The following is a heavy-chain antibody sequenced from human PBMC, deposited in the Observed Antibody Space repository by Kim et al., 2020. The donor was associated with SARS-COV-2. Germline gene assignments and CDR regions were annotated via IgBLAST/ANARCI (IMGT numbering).Heavy chain of an antibody. V-gene: IGHV3-21*01. J-gene: IGHJ6*02. CDR2: ISSSSSYI. CDR1: GFTFSSYS. CDR3: ARWWGSSSPKTYYSYGMDV. Sequence: GGSLRLSCAASGFTFSSYSMNWVRQAPGKGLEWVSSISSSSSYIYYADSVKGRFTISRDNAKNSLYLQMNSLRAEDTAVYYCARWWGSSSPKTYYSYGMDVWGQGTTVTVSS. D-gene: IGHD6-13*01.